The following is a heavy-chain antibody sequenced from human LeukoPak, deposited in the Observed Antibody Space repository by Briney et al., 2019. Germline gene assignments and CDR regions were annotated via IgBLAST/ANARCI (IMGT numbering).Heavy chain of an antibody. J-gene: IGHJ4*02. Sequence: KPSETLSLTCAVYGGSFSGYYWSWIRQPPGKGLEWIGEINHSGSTNYNPSLKGRVTISVDTSKNQSSLKLSSVTAADTAVYYCARGRLYTLDYWGQGTLVTVSS. V-gene: IGHV4-34*01. CDR3: ARGRLYTLDY. D-gene: IGHD3-16*01. CDR2: INHSGST. CDR1: GGSFSGYY.